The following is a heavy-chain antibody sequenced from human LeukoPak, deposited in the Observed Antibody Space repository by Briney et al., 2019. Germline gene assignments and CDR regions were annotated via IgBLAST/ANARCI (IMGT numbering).Heavy chain of an antibody. J-gene: IGHJ4*02. CDR3: ARGPFGSGSPYYFDH. CDR2: SGTAGDT. CDR1: GFTFSTYD. V-gene: IGHV3-13*01. Sequence: PGGSLRLSCAASGFTFSTYDMHWVRQVTGKGLEWVSASGTAGDTYYPGSVEGRFTISKENAKNSLYLHINSLRAGDTAVYYCARGPFGSGSPYYFDHWGQGTLVTVSS. D-gene: IGHD3-10*01.